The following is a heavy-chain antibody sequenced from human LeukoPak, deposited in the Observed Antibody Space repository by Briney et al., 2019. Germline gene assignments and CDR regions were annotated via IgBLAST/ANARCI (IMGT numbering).Heavy chain of an antibody. Sequence: PGGSLRLSCAASVFTFSSYSMNWVRQAPGKGLEWVSYISSSSSTIYYADSVKGRFTISRDNAKNSLYLQMNSLRAEDTAVYYCARDQEQLVPYYCYYMDVWGKGTTVTVSS. CDR1: VFTFSSYS. J-gene: IGHJ6*03. CDR3: ARDQEQLVPYYCYYMDV. CDR2: ISSSSSTI. D-gene: IGHD6-6*01. V-gene: IGHV3-48*04.